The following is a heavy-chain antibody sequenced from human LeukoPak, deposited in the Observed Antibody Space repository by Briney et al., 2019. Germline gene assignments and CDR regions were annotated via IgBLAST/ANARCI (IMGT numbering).Heavy chain of an antibody. Sequence: GASVKVSCKVSGYTLINLSMHWVRQAPGKGLEWMGSSDPHQTNYARNFQGRLTMTEDTSADTAYMELSSLRSEDTAVYYCAREGSYSGSYEDYWGQGTLVTVSS. V-gene: IGHV1-24*01. J-gene: IGHJ4*02. CDR3: AREGSYSGSYEDY. CDR2: SDPHQT. CDR1: GYTLINLS. D-gene: IGHD1-26*01.